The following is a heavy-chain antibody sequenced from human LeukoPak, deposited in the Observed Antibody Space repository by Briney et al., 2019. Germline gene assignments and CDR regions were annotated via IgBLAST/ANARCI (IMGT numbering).Heavy chain of an antibody. V-gene: IGHV4-4*07. CDR1: GGSISSYY. Sequence: SETLSLTCTVSGGSISSYYWGWIRQPAGKGLEWIGRIYTSGSTNYNPSLKSRVTMSVDTSKNQFSLKLSSVTAADTAVYYCARDNVPYSSGWYEGFDYWGQGTLVTVSS. CDR3: ARDNVPYSSGWYEGFDY. J-gene: IGHJ4*02. CDR2: IYTSGST. D-gene: IGHD6-19*01.